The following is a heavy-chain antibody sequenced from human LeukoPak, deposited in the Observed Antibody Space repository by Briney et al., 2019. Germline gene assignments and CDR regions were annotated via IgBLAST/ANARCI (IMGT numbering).Heavy chain of an antibody. CDR3: AKKGGVVVPAAMVYYYYYMDV. D-gene: IGHD2-2*01. Sequence: GGSLRLSCAASGFTLSSYAMSWVRQAPGKGLEWVSAISVSGNTYHADSVKGRFTISRDNSKNTLYLQMNSLRAEDTAVYYCAKKGGVVVPAAMVYYYYYMDVWGKGTTVTISS. CDR2: ISVSGNT. V-gene: IGHV3-23*01. J-gene: IGHJ6*03. CDR1: GFTLSSYA.